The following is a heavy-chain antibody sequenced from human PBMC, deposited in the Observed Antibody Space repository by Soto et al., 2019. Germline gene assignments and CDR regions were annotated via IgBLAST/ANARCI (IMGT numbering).Heavy chain of an antibody. CDR1: GGSINSGGYC. CDR3: ATGIGDYALEF. CDR2: IYPSGSA. V-gene: IGHV4-30-2*01. J-gene: IGHJ4*02. Sequence: QLQLQESGSGLVKPSQTLSLSCAVSGGSINSGGYCWSWIRQPPGRGLEWIAYIYPSGSAYYNPSIKSRATISVDMSKSQFSLQLSSVTAAETAVYCCATGIGDYALEFWGQGTLVTVSS. D-gene: IGHD4-17*01.